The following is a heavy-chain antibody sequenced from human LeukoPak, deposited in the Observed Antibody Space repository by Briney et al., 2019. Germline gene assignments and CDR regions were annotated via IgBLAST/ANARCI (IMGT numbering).Heavy chain of an antibody. J-gene: IGHJ3*02. CDR3: ARDDYGAFDI. Sequence: SETLSLTCTVSGGSISSYYWSWIRQPPGKGLEWIGYIYYSGSTNYNPSLKSRVTISVDTSENQFSLKLSSVTAADTAVYYCARDDYGAFDIWGQGTMVTVSS. D-gene: IGHD4-17*01. CDR1: GGSISSYY. V-gene: IGHV4-59*01. CDR2: IYYSGST.